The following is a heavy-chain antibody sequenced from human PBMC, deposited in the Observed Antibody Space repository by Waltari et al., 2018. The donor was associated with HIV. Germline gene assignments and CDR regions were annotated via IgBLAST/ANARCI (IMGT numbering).Heavy chain of an antibody. CDR3: AREALYDSSGYYFDY. CDR1: GFTFNKYW. CDR2: IKQDESEK. D-gene: IGHD3-22*01. Sequence: EVQLVESGGGLVQPGGSLRLSCAASGFTFNKYWMTWVRQAPGEGLGGGANIKQDESEKYYVDSLKGRFTISRDNAKNSLFLQMNSLRVEDTAVYYCAREALYDSSGYYFDYWCQGTLVTVSS. V-gene: IGHV3-7*01. J-gene: IGHJ4*02.